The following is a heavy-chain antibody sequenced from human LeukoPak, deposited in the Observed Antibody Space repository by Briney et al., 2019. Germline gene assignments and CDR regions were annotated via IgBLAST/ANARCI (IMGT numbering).Heavy chain of an antibody. CDR1: GGSISSYY. D-gene: IGHD1-7*01. CDR2: IYYSGST. J-gene: IGHJ4*02. V-gene: IGHV4-59*01. CDR3: ARDQGGNYFN. Sequence: PSETLSLTCTVSGGSISSYYWSWIRQPPGKGLEWIGYIYYSGSTNYNPSLKSRVTISVDTSKNQFSLKLSSATAADTAVYYCARDQGGNYFNWGQGTLVTVSS.